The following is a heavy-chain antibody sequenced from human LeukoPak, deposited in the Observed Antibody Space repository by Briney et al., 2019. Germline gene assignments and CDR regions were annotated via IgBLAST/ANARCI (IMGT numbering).Heavy chain of an antibody. V-gene: IGHV4-39*07. D-gene: IGHD3-3*01. CDR2: IYYSGST. J-gene: IGHJ5*02. CDR1: GGSISSSSYY. CDR3: ASFKRAYDFWSEQLNWFDP. Sequence: NPSETLSLTCTVSGGSISSSSYYWGWIRQPPGKGLEWIGSIYYSGSTYYNPSLKSRVTISVDTSKNQFSLKLSSVTAADTAVYYCASFKRAYDFWSEQLNWFDPWGRGTLVTVSS.